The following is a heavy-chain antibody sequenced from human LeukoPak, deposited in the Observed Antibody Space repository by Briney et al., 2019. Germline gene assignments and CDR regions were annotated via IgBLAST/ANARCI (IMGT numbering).Heavy chain of an antibody. V-gene: IGHV3-48*03. D-gene: IGHD3-10*01. CDR2: ISSSGSTI. CDR3: ARDYYGSGSYYNAGMDV. J-gene: IGHJ6*04. CDR1: GFTFSSYE. Sequence: GGSLRLSCAASGFTFSSYEMNWVGQAPGKGLEGVSYISSSGSTIYYADSVKGRFTTSRDNAKNSLYLQMNSLRAEDTAVYYCARDYYGSGSYYNAGMDVWGKGTTVTVSS.